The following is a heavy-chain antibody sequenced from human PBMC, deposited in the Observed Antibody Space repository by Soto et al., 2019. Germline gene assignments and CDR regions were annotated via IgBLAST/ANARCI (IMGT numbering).Heavy chain of an antibody. Sequence: GGSLRLSCAASGFTFNIYGMHWVRQAPGKGLEWVALILYDGSKKYYTDSVKGRFTISRDNSKNTLYPQMNSLTAEDTAVYYCAKGDGRHSDEYWCQGTLVTVSS. V-gene: IGHV3-30*18. CDR2: ILYDGSKK. J-gene: IGHJ4*02. D-gene: IGHD2-21*01. CDR1: GFTFNIYG. CDR3: AKGDGRHSDEY.